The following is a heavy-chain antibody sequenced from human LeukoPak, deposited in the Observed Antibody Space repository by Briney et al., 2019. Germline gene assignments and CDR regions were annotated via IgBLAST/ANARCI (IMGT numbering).Heavy chain of an antibody. CDR2: VHHSGNN. CDR3: AKSRWIAAGPFDY. V-gene: IGHV4-39*01. CDR1: GVSITSGSYY. D-gene: IGHD6-25*01. Sequence: AETLSLTCAVSGVSITSGSYYWGWIRQPPGKGLEWIGSVHHSGNNYYNPSLKSRVTVSVDTSKNQFSLKVKSVSAADTAIFYCAKSRWIAAGPFDYWGQGSLVTVSS. J-gene: IGHJ4*02.